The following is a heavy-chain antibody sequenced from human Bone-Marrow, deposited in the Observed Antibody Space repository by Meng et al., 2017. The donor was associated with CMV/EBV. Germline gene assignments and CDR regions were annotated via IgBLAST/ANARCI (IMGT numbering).Heavy chain of an antibody. CDR3: ANSTGTTYYYGMDV. Sequence: GGSLRLSCAASGFTFDDYAMHWVRQAPGKGLEWVSGISWNSGSIGYADSVKGRFTISRDNAKNSLYLQMNSLRAEDTALYYCANSTGTTYYYGMDVWGQGTTVNGSS. J-gene: IGHJ6*01. CDR2: ISWNSGSI. CDR1: GFTFDDYA. D-gene: IGHD1-7*01. V-gene: IGHV3-9*01.